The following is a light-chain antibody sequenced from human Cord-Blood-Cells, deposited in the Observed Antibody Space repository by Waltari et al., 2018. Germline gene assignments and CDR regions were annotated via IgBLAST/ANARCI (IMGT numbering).Light chain of an antibody. CDR2: AAS. CDR3: QQLNSYPMYT. J-gene: IGKJ2*01. V-gene: IGKV1-9*01. CDR1: QGISSY. Sequence: DIQLTQPPSFLSASVGDRVTITCRASQGISSYLAWYQQKPGKAPKLLIYAASTLQSGVPSRFSGSGSGTEFTLTISSLQPEDFATYYCQQLNSYPMYTFGQGTKLEIK.